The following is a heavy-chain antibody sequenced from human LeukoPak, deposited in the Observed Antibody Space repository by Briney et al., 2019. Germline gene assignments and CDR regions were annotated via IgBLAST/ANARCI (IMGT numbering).Heavy chain of an antibody. Sequence: GASVKVSCKASGYTFTSYDINWVRQATGQGLEWMGWMNPNSGNTGYAQKFQGRVTMTRNTSISTAYMELSSLRSEDTAVYYCARSGSSWYVTVADYYHGMDVWGQGTTVTVSS. CDR2: MNPNSGNT. CDR3: ARSGSSWYVTVADYYHGMDV. D-gene: IGHD6-13*01. J-gene: IGHJ6*02. V-gene: IGHV1-8*01. CDR1: GYTFTSYD.